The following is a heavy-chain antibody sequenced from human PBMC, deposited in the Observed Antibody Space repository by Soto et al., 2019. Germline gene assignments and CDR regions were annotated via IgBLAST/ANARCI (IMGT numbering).Heavy chain of an antibody. Sequence: ASVKVSCKASGYTFTSYGISWVRQAPGQGLEWMGWISAYNGNTNYAQKLQGRVTMTTDTSTSTAYMELRSLRSDDTAVYYCAREKRYFDWLSPYGMDVWGQGTTVTVSS. CDR3: AREKRYFDWLSPYGMDV. CDR1: GYTFTSYG. J-gene: IGHJ6*02. CDR2: ISAYNGNT. D-gene: IGHD3-9*01. V-gene: IGHV1-18*04.